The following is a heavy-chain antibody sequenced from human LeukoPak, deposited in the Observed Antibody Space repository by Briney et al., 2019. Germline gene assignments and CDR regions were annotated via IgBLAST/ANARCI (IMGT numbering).Heavy chain of an antibody. CDR2: ISTSTGDT. J-gene: IGHJ4*02. CDR3: ARDRVYHYYDSSGNYYYFDY. D-gene: IGHD3-22*01. CDR1: GYSFILYG. V-gene: IGHV1-18*01. Sequence: GASVKVSCKTSGYSFILYGISWVRQAPGQGPEWMGWISTSTGDTKYTQKFQGRVTMTRDMSTSTVYMELSSLRSEDTAVYYCARDRVYHYYDSSGNYYYFDYWGQGTLVTVSS.